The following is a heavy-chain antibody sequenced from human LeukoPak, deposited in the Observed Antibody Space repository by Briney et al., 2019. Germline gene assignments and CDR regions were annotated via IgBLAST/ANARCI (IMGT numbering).Heavy chain of an antibody. J-gene: IGHJ3*02. CDR1: GFTFSSYS. V-gene: IGHV3-21*01. D-gene: IGHD5-18*01. Sequence: GGSLRLSCAASGFTFSSYSMNWVRQAPGKGLEWVSSISSSSSYIYYADSVKGRFTISRDNAKNSLYLQMNSLRAEDTAVYYCARGYSYVRDAFDIWGQGTMVTVSS. CDR2: ISSSSSYI. CDR3: ARGYSYVRDAFDI.